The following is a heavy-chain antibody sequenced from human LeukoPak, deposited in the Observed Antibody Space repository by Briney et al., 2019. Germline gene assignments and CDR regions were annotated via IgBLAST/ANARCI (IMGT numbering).Heavy chain of an antibody. D-gene: IGHD6-13*01. CDR3: ARDGIAAAGLGY. Sequence: GGSLRLSCAASGFIFTNYAMSWVRQAPGKGLEWVSTISGSSNTYYADSVKGRFTISTDNSKNTLYLQMNSLRAEDTAVYYCARDGIAAAGLGYWGQGTLVTVSS. CDR1: GFIFTNYA. CDR2: ISGSSNT. V-gene: IGHV3-23*01. J-gene: IGHJ4*02.